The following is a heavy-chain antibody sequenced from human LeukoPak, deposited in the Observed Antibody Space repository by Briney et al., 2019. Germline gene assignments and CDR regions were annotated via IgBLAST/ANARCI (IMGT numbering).Heavy chain of an antibody. CDR3: ARDSGSSDYFDY. D-gene: IGHD1-26*01. Sequence: GRSLRLSCAASGFTFSSYAMHWVRQAPGKGLEWVAVISYDGSNKYYADSMKGRFTISRDNSKNTLSLQMNSLRAEDTAVYYCARDSGSSDYFDYWGQGTLVTVSS. CDR2: ISYDGSNK. J-gene: IGHJ4*02. CDR1: GFTFSSYA. V-gene: IGHV3-30-3*01.